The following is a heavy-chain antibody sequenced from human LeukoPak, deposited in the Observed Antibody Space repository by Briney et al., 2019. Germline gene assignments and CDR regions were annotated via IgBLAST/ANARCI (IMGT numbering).Heavy chain of an antibody. V-gene: IGHV4-39*07. CDR1: GGSIISSSYY. J-gene: IGHJ4*02. CDR3: ARGGRGLLDY. CDR2: IYYSGNT. Sequence: SETLSLTCTVSGGSIISSSYYWGWIRQPPGKGLEWIGSIYYSGNTDYNPSLKSRVTISVETSKNQFSLKLSSVTAADTAVYHCARGGRGLLDYWGQGTLVTVSS. D-gene: IGHD5-12*01.